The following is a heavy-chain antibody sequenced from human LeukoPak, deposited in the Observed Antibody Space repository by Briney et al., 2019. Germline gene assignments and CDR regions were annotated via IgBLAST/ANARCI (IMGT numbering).Heavy chain of an antibody. CDR1: GGSISSHY. CDR3: ARHSAHSSTNDAFDI. J-gene: IGHJ3*02. D-gene: IGHD6-13*01. CDR2: MYHSGSI. V-gene: IGHV4-59*11. Sequence: SETLSLTCTVSGGSISSHYWSWIRQPPGKGLEWIGYMYHSGSINYNPSLKSRVTISVDTSKNQFSLKLSSVTAADTAVYYCARHSAHSSTNDAFDIWGQGTMVTVSS.